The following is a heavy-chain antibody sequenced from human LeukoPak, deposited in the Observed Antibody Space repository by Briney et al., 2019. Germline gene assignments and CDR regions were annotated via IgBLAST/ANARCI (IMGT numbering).Heavy chain of an antibody. CDR1: GFTFSSDV. Sequence: GGSLRLSCAASGFTFSSDVMSWVRQAPGKGLEWVSAISGSGGRTYYADSVKGRFTISRDNSKNTLYLRMNSLRAEDTAVYYCAKVRAPRHYYFDYWGQGTLVTVSS. CDR2: ISGSGGRT. J-gene: IGHJ4*02. V-gene: IGHV3-23*01. CDR3: AKVRAPRHYYFDY. D-gene: IGHD1-26*01.